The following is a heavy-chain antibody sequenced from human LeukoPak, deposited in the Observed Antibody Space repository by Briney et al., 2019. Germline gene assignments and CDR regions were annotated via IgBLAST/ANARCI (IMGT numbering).Heavy chain of an antibody. Sequence: ASVKVSCKASGYTFIGSYMHWVRQAPGQGLEWVGWINLNNGGTNHAQKFQGRVTMASDTSISTAYMELSSLRFDDTAVYYCARTAGGSGRWGDNWFDPWGQGTLVTVSS. CDR3: ARTAGGSGRWGDNWFDP. V-gene: IGHV1-2*02. J-gene: IGHJ5*02. D-gene: IGHD3-10*01. CDR2: INLNNGGT. CDR1: GYTFIGSY.